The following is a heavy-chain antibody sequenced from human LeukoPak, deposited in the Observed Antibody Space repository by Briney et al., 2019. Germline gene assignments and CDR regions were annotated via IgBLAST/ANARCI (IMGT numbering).Heavy chain of an antibody. CDR2: IYYSGTT. Sequence: SETLSLTCTVSGGSISSSSKYWGWIRQSPGKGLEWIGSIYYSGTTYYNPSLKSRVTISVDTSKNQFSLKLSSVTAADTAVYYCARMWSSGSYGWFDPWGQGTLVTVSS. J-gene: IGHJ5*02. CDR3: ARMWSSGSYGWFDP. CDR1: GGSISSSSKY. V-gene: IGHV4-39*07. D-gene: IGHD3-10*01.